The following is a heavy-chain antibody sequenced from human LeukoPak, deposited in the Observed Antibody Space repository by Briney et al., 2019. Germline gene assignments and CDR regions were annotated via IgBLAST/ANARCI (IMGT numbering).Heavy chain of an antibody. CDR2: IYSSGST. CDR3: ASGGVVGADYYYYYMDV. J-gene: IGHJ6*03. D-gene: IGHD1-26*01. Sequence: SETLSLTCTVSGGSISSSYWSWIRQPPGKGLEWIGYIYSSGSTNYNPSLKSRVTISVDTSKNQFSLKMTSVTAADTAVYYCASGGVVGADYYYYYMDVWGKGTTVTVSS. V-gene: IGHV4-59*01. CDR1: GGSISSSY.